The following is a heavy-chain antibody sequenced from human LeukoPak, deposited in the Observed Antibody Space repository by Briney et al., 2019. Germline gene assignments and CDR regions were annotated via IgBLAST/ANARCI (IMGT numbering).Heavy chain of an antibody. Sequence: GGSLRLSCATSGFSVSDNYMTWVRQAPVKELEWVSVIYRGGSTYYADSVKGRFTIPRDNSKNMVYLQMNSLRVEDTAVYYCARGGAYGSGNHYRGGAFDIWGQGTMVTVSS. J-gene: IGHJ3*02. CDR1: GFSVSDNY. CDR3: ARGGAYGSGNHYRGGAFDI. CDR2: IYRGGST. D-gene: IGHD3-10*01. V-gene: IGHV3-53*01.